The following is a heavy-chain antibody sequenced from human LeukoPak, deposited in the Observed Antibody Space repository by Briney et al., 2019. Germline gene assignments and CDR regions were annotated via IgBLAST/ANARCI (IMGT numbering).Heavy chain of an antibody. CDR2: ISSSSTYI. V-gene: IGHV3-21*01. CDR1: GFTFISYS. Sequence: PGGSLRLSCAASGFTFISYSMNWVRQAPGRGLEWVSSISSSSTYIYYADSVKGRFTISRDNAKNSLYLQMNSLRADDTAVYYCAKDRRAGSYDYWGQGTLVTVSS. CDR3: AKDRRAGSYDY. D-gene: IGHD3-10*01. J-gene: IGHJ4*02.